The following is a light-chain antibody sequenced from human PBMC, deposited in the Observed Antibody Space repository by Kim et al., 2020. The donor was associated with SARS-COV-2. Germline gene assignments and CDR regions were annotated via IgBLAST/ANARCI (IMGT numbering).Light chain of an antibody. CDR2: GAS. Sequence: VMTQSPATLSVSPGKRATLSCGASQSVSSNLAWYQQKPGQAPRLLIYGASTRATGIPARFSGSGSGTEFTLTINSLQSEDFAVYYCQQYNNWPGTFGQGTKVDIK. CDR3: QQYNNWPGT. CDR1: QSVSSN. J-gene: IGKJ1*01. V-gene: IGKV3-15*01.